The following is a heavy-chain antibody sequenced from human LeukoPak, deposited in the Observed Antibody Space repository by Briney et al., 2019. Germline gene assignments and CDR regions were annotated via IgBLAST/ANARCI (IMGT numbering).Heavy chain of an antibody. J-gene: IGHJ4*02. CDR1: GFTLSSYA. D-gene: IGHD3-10*01. V-gene: IGHV3-23*01. CDR3: AKGGGSGTTDY. CDR2: ISGSGAST. Sequence: GGTLRLSCAASGFTLSSYAMNSVRQAPGKGLEWVSAISGSGASTYYADSVKGRFTTPRHNSKHTLYLQMKSLRADESAVECCAKGGGSGTTDYWGQGTLVTVSS.